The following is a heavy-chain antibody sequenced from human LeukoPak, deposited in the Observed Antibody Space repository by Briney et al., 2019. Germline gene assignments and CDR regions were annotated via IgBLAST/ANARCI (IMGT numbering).Heavy chain of an antibody. J-gene: IGHJ4*02. V-gene: IGHV3-23*01. D-gene: IGHD3-9*01. Sequence: QTGGSLRLSCAASGFTFSNYAMSWVRQAPGKGLEWVSAITGSGGNAYYADSVKGRFTISRDNSKNTLYLQMNSLRDEDTAVYYCAKWGDFDVLTGYYVPDFWGQGTLVTVSS. CDR3: AKWGDFDVLTGYYVPDF. CDR1: GFTFSNYA. CDR2: ITGSGGNA.